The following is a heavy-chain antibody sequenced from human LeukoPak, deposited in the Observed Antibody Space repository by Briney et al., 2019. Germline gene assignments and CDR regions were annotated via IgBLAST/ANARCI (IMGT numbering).Heavy chain of an antibody. CDR2: ISSSSSYI. J-gene: IGHJ4*02. Sequence: GGSLRLSCAASGFTFSSYSMNWVRQAPGKGLEWVSSISSSSSYIYYADSVKDRVTVSRDNAKNSLFLQMNSLRVEDTAVYYCARRSSVGSGNYLEYWGQGTLVTVSS. CDR3: ARRSSVGSGNYLEY. V-gene: IGHV3-21*01. D-gene: IGHD3-10*01. CDR1: GFTFSSYS.